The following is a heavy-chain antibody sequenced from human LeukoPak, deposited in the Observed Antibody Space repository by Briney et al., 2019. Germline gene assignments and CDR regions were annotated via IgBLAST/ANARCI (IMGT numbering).Heavy chain of an antibody. J-gene: IGHJ6*03. V-gene: IGHV4-34*01. CDR3: ASGVGATAVYTPYYYYYMDV. CDR2: IHHSGGT. D-gene: IGHD5-12*01. Sequence: PSETLSLTCAVYGGSFSGYYWSWIRQPPGKGLEWIGEIHHSGGTNYKPSLRSRVTISVDTSKKQFSLKLSSVTAADTAVYYCASGVGATAVYTPYYYYYMDVWGKGTTVTVSS. CDR1: GGSFSGYY.